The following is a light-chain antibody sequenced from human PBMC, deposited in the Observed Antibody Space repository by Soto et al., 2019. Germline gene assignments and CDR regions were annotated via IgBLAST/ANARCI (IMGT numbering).Light chain of an antibody. CDR1: QSVRNSY. J-gene: IGKJ4*01. Sequence: DIVLTRSPGTLSVSPGRRSTPSCMASQSVRNSYLAWYQQKPGQAPRIVICGASNRAAGIPDRFSVSGSGTDFTLTISRLENEDFAVYYGQQYASSILTFGGGTKVDIK. CDR2: GAS. V-gene: IGKV3-20*01. CDR3: QQYASSILT.